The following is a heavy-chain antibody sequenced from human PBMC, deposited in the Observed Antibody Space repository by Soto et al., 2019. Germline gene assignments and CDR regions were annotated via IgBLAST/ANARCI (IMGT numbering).Heavy chain of an antibody. CDR2: IFSNDEK. CDR1: GFSLSNARMG. CDR3: ALIQRYGGNSVFDY. Sequence: QVTLKESGPVLVKPTETLTLTCTVSGFSLSNARMGVSWIRQPPGKALEWLAHIFSNDEKSYSTSLKIRLTISKDTSKRQVVLTMTNMDPVDTATYYCALIQRYGGNSVFDYWGQGTLFTVSS. D-gene: IGHD4-17*01. V-gene: IGHV2-26*01. J-gene: IGHJ4*02.